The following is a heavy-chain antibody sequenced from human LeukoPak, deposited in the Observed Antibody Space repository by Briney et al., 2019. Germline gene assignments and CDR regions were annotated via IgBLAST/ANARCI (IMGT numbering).Heavy chain of an antibody. J-gene: IGHJ3*02. D-gene: IGHD3-3*01. Sequence: GGSLRLSCAASGFTFDDYAMHWVRQAPGKGLEWVSGISWNSGSIGYADSVKGRFTISRDNAKRSLYLQMNSLRAEDTALYYCAKDRGNYDFWSGHSSVAFDIWGQGTMVTVSS. CDR3: AKDRGNYDFWSGHSSVAFDI. CDR1: GFTFDDYA. CDR2: ISWNSGSI. V-gene: IGHV3-9*01.